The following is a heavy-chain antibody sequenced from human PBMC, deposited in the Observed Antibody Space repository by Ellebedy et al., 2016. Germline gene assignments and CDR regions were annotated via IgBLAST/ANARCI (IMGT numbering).Heavy chain of an antibody. CDR2: IVVGSGNT. V-gene: IGHV1-58*01. Sequence: SVKVSCXASGFTFTSSAVQWVRQARGQRLEWIGWIVVGSGNTNYAQKFQERVTITRDMSTSTAYMELSSLRSEDTAVYYCAAKTGYSSGWYAIAFDIWGQGTMVTVSS. J-gene: IGHJ3*02. D-gene: IGHD6-19*01. CDR3: AAKTGYSSGWYAIAFDI. CDR1: GFTFTSSA.